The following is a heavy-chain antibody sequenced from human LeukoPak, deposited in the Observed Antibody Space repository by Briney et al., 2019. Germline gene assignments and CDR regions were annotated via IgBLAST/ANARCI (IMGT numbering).Heavy chain of an antibody. Sequence: GGSLRLSCAASGFTFSSYAMYWVRQAPGKGLEWVAVISYDGSNKYYADSVKGRFTISRDNFKNTLFLQMDSLRAEDTAVYYCARTNSITIFGVVTRLNGWFDPWGQGTLVTVSS. D-gene: IGHD3-3*01. CDR3: ARTNSITIFGVVTRLNGWFDP. CDR2: ISYDGSNK. V-gene: IGHV3-30*04. J-gene: IGHJ5*02. CDR1: GFTFSSYA.